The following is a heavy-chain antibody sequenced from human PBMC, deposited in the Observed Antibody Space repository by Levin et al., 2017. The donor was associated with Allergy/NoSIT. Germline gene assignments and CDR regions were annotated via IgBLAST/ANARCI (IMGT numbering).Heavy chain of an antibody. CDR1: GFSFSTYA. Sequence: GESLKISCAASGFSFSTYAMGWVRRAPGKGLEWVSVICGSGTTTYYADSVKGRFTISRDDSKNTLYLQMNSLRADDTAGYYRAKGRISSCGSEIDHWGQGIPVIVSS. J-gene: IGHJ4*02. CDR3: AKGRISSCGSEIDH. D-gene: IGHD2-2*01. CDR2: ICGSGTTT. V-gene: IGHV3-23*01.